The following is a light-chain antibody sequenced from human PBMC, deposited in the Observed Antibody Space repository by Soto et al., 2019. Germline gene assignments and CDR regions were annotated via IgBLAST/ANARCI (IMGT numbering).Light chain of an antibody. V-gene: IGKV3-20*01. J-gene: IGKJ5*01. CDR2: GVS. CDR1: KSVSNNY. Sequence: VLTQCPGTLSLSPGDRATLSWMASKSVSNNYLAWYQQKPGQAARLLISGVSSRDTGIQDSFSGSGSGTDFILTIRRVEPEDFAVYYCKQYNNWTTFAQGTRLEIK. CDR3: KQYNNWTT.